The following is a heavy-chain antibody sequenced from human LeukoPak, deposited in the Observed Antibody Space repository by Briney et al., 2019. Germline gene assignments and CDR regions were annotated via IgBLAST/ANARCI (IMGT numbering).Heavy chain of an antibody. V-gene: IGHV4-34*01. CDR1: GGSFSGYY. Sequence: SETLSLTCAVYGGSFSGYYWSWIRQPPGKGLEWIGEINHSGSTNYNPSLKSRVTISVDTSKNQFSPKLSSVTAADTAVYYCAREYDCSSTSCYSVWFDPRGQGTLVTVSS. J-gene: IGHJ5*02. D-gene: IGHD2-2*01. CDR2: INHSGST. CDR3: AREYDCSSTSCYSVWFDP.